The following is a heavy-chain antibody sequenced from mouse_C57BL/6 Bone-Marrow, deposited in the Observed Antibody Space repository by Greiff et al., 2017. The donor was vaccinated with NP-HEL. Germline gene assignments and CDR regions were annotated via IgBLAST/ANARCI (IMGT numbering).Heavy chain of an antibody. CDR3: ARSDTTVVFDY. J-gene: IGHJ2*01. CDR1: GYTFTSYW. D-gene: IGHD1-1*01. CDR2: IDPSDSYT. V-gene: IGHV1-50*01. Sequence: VQLQQPGAELVKPGASVKLSCKASGYTFTSYWMQWVKQRPGQGLEWIGEIDPSDSYTNYNQQFKGKATLTVDTSSSTAYMQLSSLTSEDSAVYYCARSDTTVVFDYWGQGTTITVSS.